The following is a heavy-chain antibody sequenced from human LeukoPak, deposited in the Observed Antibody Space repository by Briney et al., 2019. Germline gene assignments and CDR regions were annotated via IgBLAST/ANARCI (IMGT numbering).Heavy chain of an antibody. Sequence: SETLSLTCGVSGGSITSTNWWSWVRPPPGQGLEWIGEVSLSGLTNYNPSLSSRVIMALDTSKNHLSLHLTSVTAADTAVYYCSRENGAFSPFGYWGQGYLVTVLS. CDR1: GGSITSTNW. CDR2: VSLSGLT. J-gene: IGHJ4*02. D-gene: IGHD2-8*01. CDR3: SRENGAFSPFGY. V-gene: IGHV4-4*02.